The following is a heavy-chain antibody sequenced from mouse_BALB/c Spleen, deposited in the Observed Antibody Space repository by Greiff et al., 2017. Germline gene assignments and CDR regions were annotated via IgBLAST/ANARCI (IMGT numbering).Heavy chain of an antibody. V-gene: IGHV14-3*02. CDR3: AREGYYDYDMDY. J-gene: IGHJ2*01. Sequence: EVQLQESGAELVKPGASVKLSCTASGFNIKDTYMHWVKQRPEQGLEWIGRIDPANGNTKYDPKFQGKATITADTSSNTAYLQLSSLTSEDTAVYYCAREGYYDYDMDYWGQGTTLTVSS. D-gene: IGHD2-4*01. CDR2: IDPANGNT. CDR1: GFNIKDTY.